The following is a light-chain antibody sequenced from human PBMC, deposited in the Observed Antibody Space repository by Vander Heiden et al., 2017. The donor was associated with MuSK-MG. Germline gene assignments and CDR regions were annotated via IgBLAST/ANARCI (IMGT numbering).Light chain of an antibody. J-gene: IGKJ2*01. CDR2: MGS. Sequence: DIVIAQSPLSLAVTAAAPAASSCSSSQSLLHSNGYTYLNWYLQKPGQSPQLLIYMGSKRASGAPDRFSGRGSGTDFTLKISRAEAADVGVYYCMQNLQTPHTFGQGTNLEIK. V-gene: IGKV2-28*01. CDR1: QSLLHSNGYTY. CDR3: MQNLQTPHT.